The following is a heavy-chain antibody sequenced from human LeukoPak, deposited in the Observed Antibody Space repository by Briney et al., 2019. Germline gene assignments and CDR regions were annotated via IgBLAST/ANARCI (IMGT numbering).Heavy chain of an antibody. D-gene: IGHD4-17*01. V-gene: IGHV4-31*03. CDR3: ARGLTTVTFPDAFDI. CDR2: IYYSGST. Sequence: SQTLSLTCTVSGGSISNGGYYWSWIRQHPGKGLEWIGYIYYSGSTYYNPSLKSRGTISVDTSKNQFSLKLSSVTAADTAVYYCARGLTTVTFPDAFDIWGQGTMVTVSS. J-gene: IGHJ3*02. CDR1: GGSISNGGYY.